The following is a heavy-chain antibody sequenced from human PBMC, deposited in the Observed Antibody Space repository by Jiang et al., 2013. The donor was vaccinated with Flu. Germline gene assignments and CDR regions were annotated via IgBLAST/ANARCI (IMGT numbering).Heavy chain of an antibody. D-gene: IGHD5-18*01. J-gene: IGHJ4*02. CDR1: TFTSYY. CDR2: INPSGGST. CDR3: ARGVDTAMVPVGFDY. Sequence: TFTSYYMHWVRQAPGQGLEWMGIINPSGGSTSYAQKFQGRVTMTRDTSTSTVYMELSSLRSEDTAVYYCARGVDTAMVPVGFDYWGQGTLVTVSS. V-gene: IGHV1-46*01.